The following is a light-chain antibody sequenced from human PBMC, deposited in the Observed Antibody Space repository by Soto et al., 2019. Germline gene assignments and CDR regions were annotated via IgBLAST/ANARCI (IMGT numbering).Light chain of an antibody. J-gene: IGKJ1*01. CDR1: QSVSS. Sequence: EIVFTQSPATLSLSTGERVTLSCRASQSVSSLAWYQQKPGQAPRLLIYGAATRATGIPARFSGSGSGTEFTLTISSLQSEDFAVYYCHQYHNWPAFGQGTKVDIK. CDR3: HQYHNWPA. CDR2: GAA. V-gene: IGKV3-15*01.